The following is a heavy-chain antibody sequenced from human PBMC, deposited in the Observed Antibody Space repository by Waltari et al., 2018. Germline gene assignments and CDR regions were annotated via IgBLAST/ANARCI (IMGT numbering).Heavy chain of an antibody. CDR3: AKEGGGVTFDI. J-gene: IGHJ3*02. D-gene: IGHD2-8*02. V-gene: IGHV3-23*03. Sequence: EVQLLQSGGGLVQPGGSLRLSCEGSGFTFSNDVMSWVRQAPGKGLEWVSVIYTGGSTHYADSVKGRFTVSRDNSKSTLYLQMDTLTPEDTAVYYCAKEGGGVTFDIWGQGTMVTVSS. CDR2: IYTGGST. CDR1: GFTFSNDV.